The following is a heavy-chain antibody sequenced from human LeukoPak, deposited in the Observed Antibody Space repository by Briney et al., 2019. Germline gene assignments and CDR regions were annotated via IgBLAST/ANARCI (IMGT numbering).Heavy chain of an antibody. V-gene: IGHV3-48*01. D-gene: IGHD2-2*01. CDR2: ISSRSTII. J-gene: IGHJ6*03. Sequence: GRSLRLSCAASGFIFSSYSMNWVRQAPGKGLEWVSYISSRSTIIYYAESVKGRFSISRDKAKNLVFLQMNSLRADDTAVYYCATRNGIVVVPAAMKYYYYYMDVWGKGTTVTVSS. CDR3: ATRNGIVVVPAAMKYYYYYMDV. CDR1: GFIFSSYS.